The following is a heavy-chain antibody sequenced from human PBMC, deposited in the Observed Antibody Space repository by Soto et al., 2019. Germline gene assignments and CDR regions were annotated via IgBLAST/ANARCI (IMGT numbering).Heavy chain of an antibody. CDR3: ARLPNWGGYYYYGMDV. CDR1: GDSVSSNSAA. D-gene: IGHD7-27*01. CDR2: TYYRSKWYN. V-gene: IGHV6-1*01. J-gene: IGHJ6*02. Sequence: PSQTLSLTCAISGDSVSSNSAAWNWIRQSPSRGLEWLGRTYYRSKWYNDYAVSVKSRITINPDTSKNQFSLQLNSVTPEDTVVYYCARLPNWGGYYYYGMDVWGQGTTVTVSS.